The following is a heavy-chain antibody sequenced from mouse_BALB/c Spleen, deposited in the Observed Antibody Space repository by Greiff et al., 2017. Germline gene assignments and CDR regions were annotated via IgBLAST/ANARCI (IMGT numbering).Heavy chain of an antibody. CDR3: ARVDGYYGAMDY. V-gene: IGHV5-6-3*01. J-gene: IGHJ4*01. CDR2: INSNGGST. D-gene: IGHD2-3*01. CDR1: GFTFSSYG. Sequence: EVNVVESGGGLVQPGGSLKLSCAASGFTFSSYGMSWVRQTPDKRLELVATINSNGGSTYYPDSVKGRFTISRDNAKNTLYLQMSSLKSEDTAMYYCARVDGYYGAMDYWGQGTSVTVSS.